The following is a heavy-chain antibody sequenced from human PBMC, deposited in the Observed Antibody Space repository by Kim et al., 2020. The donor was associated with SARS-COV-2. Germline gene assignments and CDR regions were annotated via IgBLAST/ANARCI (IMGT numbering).Heavy chain of an antibody. Sequence: GGSLRLSCTASGLTFSSYVMHWVRQAPGKGLEWVAIISYDGNNKYYADSVKGRFTISRDNSKNTLYLQMNSLRVEDTAVYYCARLGYGSGNYYNGRVDYWGQGTLVTVSS. V-gene: IGHV3-30*04. D-gene: IGHD3-10*01. CDR1: GLTFSSYV. J-gene: IGHJ4*02. CDR3: ARLGYGSGNYYNGRVDY. CDR2: ISYDGNNK.